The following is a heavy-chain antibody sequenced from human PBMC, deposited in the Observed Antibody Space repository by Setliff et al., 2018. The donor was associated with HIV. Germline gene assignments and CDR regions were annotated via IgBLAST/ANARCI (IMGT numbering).Heavy chain of an antibody. V-gene: IGHV3-48*03. CDR2: ISSGGHTV. J-gene: IGHJ4*02. Sequence: GGSLRLSCTVSGFTFGDVEMNWVRQAPGKGLEWVSYISSGGHTVYHADSVKGRFTISRDNAEDSLYLQMNSLRAEDTAVYYCARWGDTPTFYNFWSGYYFDYWGQGALVTVSS. CDR1: GFTFGDVE. D-gene: IGHD3-3*01. CDR3: ARWGDTPTFYNFWSGYYFDY.